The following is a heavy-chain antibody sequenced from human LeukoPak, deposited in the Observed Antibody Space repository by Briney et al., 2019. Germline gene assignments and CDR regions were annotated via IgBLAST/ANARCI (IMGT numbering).Heavy chain of an antibody. D-gene: IGHD6-13*01. J-gene: IGHJ5*01. V-gene: IGHV3-74*01. Sequence: GGSLRLSCVTSGFTFSSYWMHWVRQAPGKGLVWVSRINSDGSSTSYADSVKGRFTISRDNAKNTLYLQMNSLRAEDTAVYYCARAPSWAAAGTGNWFDSWGQGTLVTVSS. CDR3: ARAPSWAAAGTGNWFDS. CDR2: INSDGSST. CDR1: GFTFSSYW.